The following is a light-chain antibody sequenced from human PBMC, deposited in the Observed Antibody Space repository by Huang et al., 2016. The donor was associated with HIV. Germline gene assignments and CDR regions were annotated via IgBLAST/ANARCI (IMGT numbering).Light chain of an antibody. CDR3: QQYDNVPRFT. Sequence: DIQMTQSPYSLSASVGERVTITCQESQDISNYLNWYQQKPGKAPKLLIYDASNLEKGVSSRFSGSGSGTDFTFTISSLQPEDIATYYCQQYDNVPRFTFGPGTKVDIK. J-gene: IGKJ3*01. V-gene: IGKV1-33*01. CDR1: QDISNY. CDR2: DAS.